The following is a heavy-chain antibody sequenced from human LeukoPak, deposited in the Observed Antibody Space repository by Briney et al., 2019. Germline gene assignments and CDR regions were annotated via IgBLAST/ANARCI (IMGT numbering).Heavy chain of an antibody. J-gene: IGHJ4*02. V-gene: IGHV4-59*01. D-gene: IGHD3-16*01. CDR1: GGSISSYY. CDR3: AVGDFADPRCGV. CDR2: IYYSGST. Sequence: SETLSLTCTVSGGSISSYYWSWIRQPPGKGLEWIGYIYYSGSTNYNPSLKSRVTISVDTSKNQFSLKLSSVTAADTAVYYCAVGDFADPRCGVWGQGTLVIVSS.